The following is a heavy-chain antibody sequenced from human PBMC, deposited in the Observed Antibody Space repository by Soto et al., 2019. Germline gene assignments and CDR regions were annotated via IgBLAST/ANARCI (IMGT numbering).Heavy chain of an antibody. Sequence: PGGSLRLSCAASGFAFNNYAMIWVRQAPGKGLEWVSTISVSGGSTYYADSVKGRFTISRDNSKNTVYLQMNSLRAEDTAVYYCANTKTIPPFDPWGQGTLVTVSS. CDR3: ANTKTIPPFDP. V-gene: IGHV3-23*01. J-gene: IGHJ5*02. CDR2: ISVSGGST. CDR1: GFAFNNYA. D-gene: IGHD3-3*01.